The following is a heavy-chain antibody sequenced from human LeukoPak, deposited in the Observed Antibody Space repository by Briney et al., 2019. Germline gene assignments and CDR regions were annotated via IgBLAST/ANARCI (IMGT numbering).Heavy chain of an antibody. V-gene: IGHV3-23*01. Sequence: GGSLTLSCAASGCTFSSYARSWVRQAPGKGLEWVAAISGSGGSTYYADPVKGRFTISRDHSQKPLYLQMNSLSGEDTAVYYCAKDQAAVDAYSFDYWGQGTLVTVSS. CDR2: ISGSGGST. CDR1: GCTFSSYA. D-gene: IGHD6-19*01. J-gene: IGHJ4*02. CDR3: AKDQAAVDAYSFDY.